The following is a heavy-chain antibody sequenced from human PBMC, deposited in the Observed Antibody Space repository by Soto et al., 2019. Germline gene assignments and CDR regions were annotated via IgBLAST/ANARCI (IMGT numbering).Heavy chain of an antibody. V-gene: IGHV1-69*17. Sequence: QVQLVQSGAEVKRPGSSVKVSCESSGDTFNSYLISWVRQAPGQGLEWMGGIIPIIRVTHYAQRFQGRVTLSALRSPGTAHMELTHLGVEDTTLYYCARESLGAKGAEDWGQGTLVTVSS. D-gene: IGHD7-27*01. CDR1: GDTFNSYL. CDR3: ARESLGAKGAED. CDR2: IIPIIRVT. J-gene: IGHJ4*02.